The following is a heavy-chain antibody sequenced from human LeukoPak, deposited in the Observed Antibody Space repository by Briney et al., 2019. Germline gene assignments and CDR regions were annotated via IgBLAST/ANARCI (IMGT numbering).Heavy chain of an antibody. Sequence: SETLSLTCIVSGGSITSNNYYWGWIRQPPGKGLEWIGSIYYSGSTYYNPSLKSRVTISVDTSKNQFSLKLSSVTAADTAVYYCARVDSSSTFDYWGQGTLVTVSS. V-gene: IGHV4-39*07. CDR1: GGSITSNNYY. CDR3: ARVDSSSTFDY. D-gene: IGHD6-6*01. CDR2: IYYSGST. J-gene: IGHJ4*02.